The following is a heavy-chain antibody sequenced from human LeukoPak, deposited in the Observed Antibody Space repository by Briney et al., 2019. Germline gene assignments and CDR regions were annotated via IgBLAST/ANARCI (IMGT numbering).Heavy chain of an antibody. D-gene: IGHD3-22*01. CDR2: ISAYNGNT. J-gene: IGHJ3*02. Sequence: ASVNVSCKASGYTFTSYGISWVRQAAGQGLEWMGWISAYNGNTNYAQKFQGRVTMTRNTSISTAYMELSSLRSEDTAVYYCAQWFDAFDIWGQGTMVTVSS. CDR3: AQWFDAFDI. V-gene: IGHV1-18*01. CDR1: GYTFTSYG.